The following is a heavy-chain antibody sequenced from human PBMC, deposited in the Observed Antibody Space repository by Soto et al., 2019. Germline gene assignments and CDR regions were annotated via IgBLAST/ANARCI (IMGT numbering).Heavy chain of an antibody. CDR1: GYTFISHD. CDR3: WRGGPAAGFDS. J-gene: IGHJ4*02. CDR2: MNPNTGHT. Sequence: QVQLVQSGAEVKKPGASVRGSCKASGYTFISHDINWMRQAAGQGLEWVGWMNPNTGHTGYAQKFQGRVTLTRDTSISTAYMEKSRLTSDESAVYSCWRGGPAAGFDSWGQGTLVTVSS. V-gene: IGHV1-8*01. D-gene: IGHD6-13*01.